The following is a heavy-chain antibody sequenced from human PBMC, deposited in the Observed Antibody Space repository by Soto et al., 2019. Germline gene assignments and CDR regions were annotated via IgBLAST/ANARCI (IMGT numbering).Heavy chain of an antibody. Sequence: PSETLSLTCTVSGGSIISSSYYFFCIRQPPGNGLEWIGSIYYSGSTYYNPSLKSRVTISVDTSKNQFSLKLSSVTAADTAVYYCARRGYSGTYNWFDPWGQGTLVTVSS. CDR2: IYYSGST. D-gene: IGHD5-18*01. CDR3: ARRGYSGTYNWFDP. V-gene: IGHV4-39*01. CDR1: GGSIISSSYY. J-gene: IGHJ5*02.